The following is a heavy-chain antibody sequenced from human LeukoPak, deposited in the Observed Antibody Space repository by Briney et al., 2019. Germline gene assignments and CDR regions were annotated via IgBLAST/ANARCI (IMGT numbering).Heavy chain of an antibody. D-gene: IGHD1-14*01. V-gene: IGHV4-59*01. CDR2: IYYSGST. Sequence: PSETLSLTCTVSGGSISNYYWNWIRQPPGKGLEWIGHIYYSGSTNYNPSLKSRVTISVDTSKNQFSLKLSSVTAADTAVYYCARERVASGRPDVCDIWGQGTMVTVS. J-gene: IGHJ3*02. CDR3: ARERVASGRPDVCDI. CDR1: GGSISNYY.